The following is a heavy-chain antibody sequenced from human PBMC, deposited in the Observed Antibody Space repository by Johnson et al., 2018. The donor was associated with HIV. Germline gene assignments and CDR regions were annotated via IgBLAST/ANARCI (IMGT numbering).Heavy chain of an antibody. D-gene: IGHD3-22*01. CDR3: ARGPMIVVPHDAFDI. V-gene: IGHV3-30*04. CDR1: GFTFSSYA. CDR2: ISYDGSNK. Sequence: VQLVESGGGVVQPGGSLRLSCAASGFTFSSYAMHWVRQAPGKGLEWVAVISYDGSNKYYADSVKGRLTISRDNSKNTLYLQMNSLRAEDTAVYYCARGPMIVVPHDAFDIWGQGTMVTVSS. J-gene: IGHJ3*02.